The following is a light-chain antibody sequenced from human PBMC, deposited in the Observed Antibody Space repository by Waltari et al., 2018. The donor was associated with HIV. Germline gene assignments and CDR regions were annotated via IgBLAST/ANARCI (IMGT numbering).Light chain of an antibody. V-gene: IGLV6-57*01. J-gene: IGLJ2*01. Sequence: NFMLTQPHSVSESPGKPVTVSCTRSSGSIASNDLQWYQQRQHSSPTTVIYKDDQRPSGVPDRFAGSIDSSSNSASLTISGLRPEDEADYYCQSYDNENPVLFGGGTKLTVL. CDR3: QSYDNENPVL. CDR1: SGSIASND. CDR2: KDD.